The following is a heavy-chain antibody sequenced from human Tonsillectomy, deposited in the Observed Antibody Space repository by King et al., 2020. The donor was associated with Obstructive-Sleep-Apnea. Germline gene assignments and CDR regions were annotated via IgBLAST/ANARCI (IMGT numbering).Heavy chain of an antibody. V-gene: IGHV3-23*04. Sequence: VQLVESGGGLVQPGGSLRLSCAASGFTFSSYVMSWVRQAPGKGLDWGSGISGSSDTSFADSVKGRFIISRDNSNNTLYLQVNSLRDEDTGIYYCAKATSGVGTYHGMDGWGQGTTVTDSS. J-gene: IGHJ6*02. CDR1: GFTFSSYV. CDR3: AKATSGVGTYHGMDG. D-gene: IGHD1-14*01. CDR2: ISGSSDT.